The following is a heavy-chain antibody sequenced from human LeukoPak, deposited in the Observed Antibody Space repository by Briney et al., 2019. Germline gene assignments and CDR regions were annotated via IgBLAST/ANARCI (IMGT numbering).Heavy chain of an antibody. Sequence: PSETLSLTCTVPGGSISSGGYYWRWIRQHPGKGLEWIGYIYYSGSTYYNPSLKSRVTISVDTSKNQFSLKLSSVTAADTAVYYCARANYYDSSGLIDPWGQGTLVTVSS. J-gene: IGHJ5*02. CDR2: IYYSGST. V-gene: IGHV4-31*03. D-gene: IGHD3-22*01. CDR1: GGSISSGGYY. CDR3: ARANYYDSSGLIDP.